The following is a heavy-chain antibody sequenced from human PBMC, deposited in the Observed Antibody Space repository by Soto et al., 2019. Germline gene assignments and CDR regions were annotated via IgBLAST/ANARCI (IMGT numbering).Heavy chain of an antibody. V-gene: IGHV3-48*01. CDR1: GFTFSSYS. CDR3: AIDSPPIDY. Sequence: EVQLVESGGGLVQPGGSLRLSCAASGFTFSSYSMNWVRQAPGKGVEWVSYISSSSSTIYYAHSVKGRFTISRDNAKNSLYLERNSLRAEDTAVYFCAIDSPPIDYWGQGTLVTVSS. J-gene: IGHJ4*02. CDR2: ISSSSSTI.